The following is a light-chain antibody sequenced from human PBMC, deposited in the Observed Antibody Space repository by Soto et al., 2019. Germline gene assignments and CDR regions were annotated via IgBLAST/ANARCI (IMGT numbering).Light chain of an antibody. Sequence: DIVVTQSPESLAVSLGERATINCQSSQSLFYNSDNKNYLRWYQQKPGQPPKLLIYWPSTRESGVPDRFSVAGSGTDFTLTITSVQAEDVAVYYCQQYYDTPLTFGGGTKVEI. CDR1: QSLFYNSDNKNY. J-gene: IGKJ4*01. CDR3: QQYYDTPLT. V-gene: IGKV4-1*01. CDR2: WPS.